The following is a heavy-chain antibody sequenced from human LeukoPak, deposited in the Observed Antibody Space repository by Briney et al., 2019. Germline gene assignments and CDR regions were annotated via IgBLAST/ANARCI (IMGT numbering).Heavy chain of an antibody. J-gene: IGHJ4*02. CDR1: GYSFTSYW. Sequence: GESLKISCKGSGYSFTSYWIGWVRQMPGEGLEWMGIIYSADSDTRYSPSFQGQVTISVDKSIRTAYLQWSSLKASDSVIYYCARGIYHFDYWGQGTLVTVSS. V-gene: IGHV5-51*01. CDR2: IYSADSDT. CDR3: ARGIYHFDY. D-gene: IGHD5/OR15-5a*01.